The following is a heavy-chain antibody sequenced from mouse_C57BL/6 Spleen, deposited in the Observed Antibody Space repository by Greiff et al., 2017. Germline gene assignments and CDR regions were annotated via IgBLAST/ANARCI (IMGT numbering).Heavy chain of an antibody. CDR3: ARDGNYVYYFDY. CDR2: ISDGGSYT. V-gene: IGHV5-4*01. CDR1: GFTFSSYA. Sequence: DVHLVESGGGLVKPGGSLKLSCAASGFTFSSYAMSWVRQTPEKRLEWVATISDGGSYTYYPDNVKGRFTISRDNAKNNLYLQMSHLKSEDTAMYYCARDGNYVYYFDYWGQGTTLTVSS. D-gene: IGHD2-1*01. J-gene: IGHJ2*01.